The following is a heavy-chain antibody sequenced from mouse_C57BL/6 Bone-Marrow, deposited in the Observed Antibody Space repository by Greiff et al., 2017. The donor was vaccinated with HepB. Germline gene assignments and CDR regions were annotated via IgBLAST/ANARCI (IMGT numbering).Heavy chain of an antibody. J-gene: IGHJ3*01. V-gene: IGHV1-72*01. D-gene: IGHD2-5*01. CDR3: ARHYSITTWFAY. Sequence: QVHVKQPGAELVKPGASVKLSCKASGYTFTSYWMHWVKQRPGRGLEWIGRIDPNSGGTKYNEKFKSKATLTVDKPSSTAYMQLSSLTSEDSAVYYCARHYSITTWFAYWGQGTLVTVSA. CDR1: GYTFTSYW. CDR2: IDPNSGGT.